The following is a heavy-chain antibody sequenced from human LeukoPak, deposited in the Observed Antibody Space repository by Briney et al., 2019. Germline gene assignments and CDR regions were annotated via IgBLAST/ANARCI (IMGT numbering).Heavy chain of an antibody. CDR3: ARDLWGSVYDSSGYLPFY. J-gene: IGHJ4*02. D-gene: IGHD3-22*01. CDR2: IIPILGIA. CDR1: GGTISSYA. V-gene: IGHV1-69*04. Sequence: SVKVSCKASGGTISSYAISWVRQAPAQGLEWMGRIIPILGIANYAQKFQGRVTITADKSTSTAYMELSSLRSEDTAVYYCARDLWGSVYDSSGYLPFYWGQGTLVTVSS.